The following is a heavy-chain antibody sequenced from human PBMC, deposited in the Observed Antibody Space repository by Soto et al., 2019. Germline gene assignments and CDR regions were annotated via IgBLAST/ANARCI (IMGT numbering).Heavy chain of an antibody. V-gene: IGHV1-3*01. D-gene: IGHD3-10*01. CDR3: AKDSPSGTFDY. Sequence: ASVKVSCKASGYTFTSYAMHWVRQAPGQRLEWMGWINAGNGNTKHSQKFQGRVTITRDTSASTAYMELSSLRSEDTAVYYCAKDSPSGTFDYWGQGTLVTVSS. CDR2: INAGNGNT. J-gene: IGHJ4*02. CDR1: GYTFTSYA.